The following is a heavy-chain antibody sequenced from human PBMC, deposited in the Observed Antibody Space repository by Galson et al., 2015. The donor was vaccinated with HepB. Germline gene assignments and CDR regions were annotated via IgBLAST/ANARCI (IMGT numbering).Heavy chain of an antibody. V-gene: IGHV3-23*01. CDR1: GFTFSSYD. J-gene: IGHJ5*02. CDR3: AKKPTSGAGPRGSVFDP. Sequence: SLRLSCAASGFTFSSYDLNWVRQAPGKGLEWVSGISGSGGSTYYADSVKGRFTISRDNSRNTVYLQMNSLRAEDTAVYYCAKKPTSGAGPRGSVFDPWGQGTLVTVSS. CDR2: ISGSGGST. D-gene: IGHD3-16*01.